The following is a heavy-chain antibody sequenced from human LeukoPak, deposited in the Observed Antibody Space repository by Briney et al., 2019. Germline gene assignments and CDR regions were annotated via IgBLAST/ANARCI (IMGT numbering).Heavy chain of an antibody. Sequence: PGGSLRLCCAAYELTLGSYWGSLVRQDRGKGEEWVGNINRDGSEKYYVDSVKGRFTISRDNAKNSLYLQMNSLRAEDTAGYYCARDLGGSSSWPKEGACDIWGQGTMVTVSS. V-gene: IGHV3-7*01. D-gene: IGHD6-13*01. J-gene: IGHJ3*02. CDR2: INRDGSEK. CDR3: ARDLGGSSSWPKEGACDI. CDR1: ELTLGSYW.